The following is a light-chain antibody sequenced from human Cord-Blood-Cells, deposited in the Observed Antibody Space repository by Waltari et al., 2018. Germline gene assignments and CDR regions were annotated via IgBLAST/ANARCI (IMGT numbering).Light chain of an antibody. CDR2: EVS. J-gene: IGLJ2*01. CDR1: SSDVGRYNR. CDR3: SSYTSSSFVV. V-gene: IGLV2-18*02. Sequence: QSALTQPPSVSGSPGQSVTISCTGTSSDVGRYNRVSWYQQPPGTDPKLMIYEVSKRPSGFPDRFSGSKSGNTASLTISGLQAEDEAEYYCSSYTSSSFVVFGGGTKLTVL.